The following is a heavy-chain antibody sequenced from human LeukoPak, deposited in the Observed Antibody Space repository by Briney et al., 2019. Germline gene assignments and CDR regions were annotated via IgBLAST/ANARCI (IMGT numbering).Heavy chain of an antibody. CDR1: GGSITGYY. J-gene: IGHJ4*02. D-gene: IGHD3-22*01. CDR3: AREEFLHEIDSSGYFVY. CDR2: VYSSGVG. V-gene: IGHV4-4*07. Sequence: PAETLSLTCTVSGGSITGYYWNWIRQPAGQGLEWLGRVYSSGVGNYNPSLTSRVTMSVDTSKNQFSLKLTSLTAADTAVYYCAREEFLHEIDSSGYFVYWGQGTLVTVSS.